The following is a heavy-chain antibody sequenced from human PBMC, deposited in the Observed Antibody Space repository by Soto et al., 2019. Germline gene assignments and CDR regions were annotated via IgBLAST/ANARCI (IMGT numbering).Heavy chain of an antibody. Sequence: RASVKVSCKASGYTFTSYTMHWVRQAPGQSLEWMGWINAGNGDTKYSQKFQGRVTITRDISASTAYMELSSLRSEDTAVYYCARIGYGYPSGRGWFDTWGQGTLVTVSS. V-gene: IGHV1-3*01. D-gene: IGHD5-18*01. CDR2: INAGNGDT. CDR3: ARIGYGYPSGRGWFDT. CDR1: GYTFTSYT. J-gene: IGHJ5*02.